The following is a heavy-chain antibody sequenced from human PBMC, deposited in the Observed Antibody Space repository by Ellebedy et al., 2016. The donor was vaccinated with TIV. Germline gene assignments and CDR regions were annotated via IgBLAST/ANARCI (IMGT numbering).Heavy chain of an antibody. CDR3: TRETNPSPGAVAGTGFDC. D-gene: IGHD6-19*01. CDR1: GFSFSTYG. J-gene: IGHJ4*02. CDR2: KRFDGRNE. Sequence: GESLKISCVASGFSFSTYGMHWVRQAPGKGLEWVAFKRFDGRNEYSGDSVKGRFIVSRDMSKNTLFLQMNRLRAEDTAIYYCTRETNPSPGAVAGTGFDCWGQGALVIVSS. V-gene: IGHV3-30*02.